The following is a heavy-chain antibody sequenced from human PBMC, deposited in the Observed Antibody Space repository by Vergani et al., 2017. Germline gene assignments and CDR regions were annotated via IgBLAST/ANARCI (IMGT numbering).Heavy chain of an antibody. Sequence: QVQLVQSGAEVKKPGSSVKVSCKASGGPFSSYAISWVRQAPGQGLEWMGGIIPIFGTANYAQKFQGRVTITADESTSTAYMELGSLRSEDTAVYYCARASYYSGPGGGVAFDIWGQGTMVTVSS. D-gene: IGHD3-10*01. CDR3: ARASYYSGPGGGVAFDI. CDR1: GGPFSSYA. J-gene: IGHJ3*02. V-gene: IGHV1-69*01. CDR2: IIPIFGTA.